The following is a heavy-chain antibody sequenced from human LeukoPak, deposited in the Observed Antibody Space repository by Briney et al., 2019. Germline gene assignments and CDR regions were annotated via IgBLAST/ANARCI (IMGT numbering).Heavy chain of an antibody. Sequence: GGSLRLSCAASGFTFSSYAMSWVRQAPGKGLEWVSAISGSGGSTYYADSVKGRFTISRDNSKNTLYLQMNSLRAEDTAVYYCARDPTYYYDSSGYSGPNYYGMDVWGQGTTVTVSS. CDR2: ISGSGGST. D-gene: IGHD3-22*01. CDR3: ARDPTYYYDSSGYSGPNYYGMDV. J-gene: IGHJ6*02. V-gene: IGHV3-23*01. CDR1: GFTFSSYA.